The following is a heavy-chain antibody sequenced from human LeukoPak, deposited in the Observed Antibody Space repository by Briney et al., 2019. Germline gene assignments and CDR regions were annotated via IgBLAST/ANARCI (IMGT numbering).Heavy chain of an antibody. CDR1: GGSISTYY. V-gene: IGHV4-59*08. J-gene: IGHJ4*02. Sequence: SETLSLTCSVSGGSISTYYWCWIWQTPGKGLEWIGYVYYSGTTNYNPSLKGRVTISSDTSKNQFSLNLRSVNVADTAIYYCARHGGRLVYFEYWGQGTLVTVSS. CDR2: VYYSGTT. CDR3: ARHGGRLVYFEY. D-gene: IGHD1-26*01.